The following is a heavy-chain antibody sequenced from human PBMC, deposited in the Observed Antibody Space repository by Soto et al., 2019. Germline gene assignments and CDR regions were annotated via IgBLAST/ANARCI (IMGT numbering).Heavy chain of an antibody. CDR3: ARDHDYYDSSGRPS. V-gene: IGHV4-31*03. D-gene: IGHD3-22*01. J-gene: IGHJ5*02. CDR2: IYYSGST. Sequence: SETLSLTCTVSGGSISSGGYYWSWIRQHPGKGLEWIGYIYYSGSTYYNQSLKSRVTISVDTSKNQFSLKLSSVTAADTAVYYCARDHDYYDSSGRPSWGQGTLVTVSS. CDR1: GGSISSGGYY.